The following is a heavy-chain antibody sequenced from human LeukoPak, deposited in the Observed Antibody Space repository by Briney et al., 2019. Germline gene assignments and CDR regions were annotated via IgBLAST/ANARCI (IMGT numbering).Heavy chain of an antibody. Sequence: SETLSLTCTVSGGSVSSYYWSWIRQPPGKGLEWIGHIYYSGSTNYNPSLKSRVTISVDTSKSQFSLNLSSVTAADTAVYYCARNYDSSGYTAFGYWGRGTLVTVSS. CDR3: ARNYDSSGYTAFGY. D-gene: IGHD3-22*01. V-gene: IGHV4-59*02. CDR2: IYYSGST. J-gene: IGHJ4*02. CDR1: GGSVSSYY.